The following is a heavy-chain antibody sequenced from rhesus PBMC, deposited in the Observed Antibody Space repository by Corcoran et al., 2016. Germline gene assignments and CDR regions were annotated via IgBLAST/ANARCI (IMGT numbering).Heavy chain of an antibody. CDR1: GGSIRGYYS. V-gene: IGHV4-73*01. J-gene: IGHJ4*01. Sequence: QVQLQQWGEGLVKPSETLSLTCAVYGGSIRGYYSWRCIRTPPGKGLEWVGYIYGNSASTNYNPSLKNRVTISKDTSKNQFSLKLSSVTAADTAVYYCARDSGYYNIWTGYYTPYYFDYWGQGVLVTVSS. D-gene: IGHD3-3*01. CDR2: IYGNSAST. CDR3: ARDSGYYNIWTGYYTPYYFDY.